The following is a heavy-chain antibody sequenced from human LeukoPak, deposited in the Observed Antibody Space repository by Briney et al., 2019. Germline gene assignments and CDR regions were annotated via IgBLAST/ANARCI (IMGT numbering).Heavy chain of an antibody. CDR1: GYTFTNYY. CDR2: INPSGGST. J-gene: IGHJ6*02. V-gene: IGHV1-46*01. CDR3: ARGPYYYDSSGYRYYYYYGMDV. D-gene: IGHD3-22*01. Sequence: ASVKVSCKASGYTFTNYYIHWVRQAPGQGLEWMGIINPSGGSTDYAQKFQGRLTVTRDTSTSTVYMELSSLRSEDTAVYYCARGPYYYDSSGYRYYYYYGMDVWGQGTTVTVSS.